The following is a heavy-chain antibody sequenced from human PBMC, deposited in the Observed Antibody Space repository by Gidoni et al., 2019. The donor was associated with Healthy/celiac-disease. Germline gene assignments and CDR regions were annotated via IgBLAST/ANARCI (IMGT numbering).Heavy chain of an antibody. V-gene: IGHV3-7*01. J-gene: IGHJ4*02. CDR3: ERDPWGSDEPDGEMTRGVFDY. CDR2: IKQDGSEK. Sequence: EVQLVESGGGLVQPGGSLRLSFAASGFTFRIYLMSWVRQAPGKGLEWVANIKQDGSEKYYVDSVKGRVTISRDNAKNSRYLQRNSLRAEDTAVYYCERDPWGSDEPDGEMTRGVFDYGGQGTLVTVSS. D-gene: IGHD4-17*01. CDR1: GFTFRIYL.